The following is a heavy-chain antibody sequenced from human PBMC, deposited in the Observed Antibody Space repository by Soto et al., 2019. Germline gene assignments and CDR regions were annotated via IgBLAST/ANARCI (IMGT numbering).Heavy chain of an antibody. CDR3: AREEGISDWHAFDY. Sequence: ASVKVSCKASGYTFTDYGISWVRQAPGQGLEWMGWISTYNGNTIYVQKIQGRVTMTTDTSTSTAYVELRSLRSDDTAVYYCAREEGISDWHAFDYWGQGTLVTVSS. CDR1: GYTFTDYG. J-gene: IGHJ4*02. D-gene: IGHD6-19*01. V-gene: IGHV1-18*04. CDR2: ISTYNGNT.